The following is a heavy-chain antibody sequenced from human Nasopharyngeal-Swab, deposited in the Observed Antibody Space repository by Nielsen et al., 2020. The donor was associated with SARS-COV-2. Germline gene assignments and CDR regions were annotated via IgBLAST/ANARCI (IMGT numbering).Heavy chain of an antibody. J-gene: IGHJ4*02. Sequence: GSLRLSCTVSGGSVSSDIYSWSWIRQPPGKGLEWIGYVVYSGRTNYNPPLKSRVTISVDTSKDQFSLKLNSVTAADTAMYFCARTTTTTPFDSWGQGTLVAVSS. CDR3: ARTTTTTPFDS. D-gene: IGHD1-1*01. CDR1: GGSVSSDIYS. CDR2: VVYSGRT. V-gene: IGHV4-61*01.